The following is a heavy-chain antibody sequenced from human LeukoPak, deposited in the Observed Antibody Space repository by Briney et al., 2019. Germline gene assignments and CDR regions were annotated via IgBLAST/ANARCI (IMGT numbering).Heavy chain of an antibody. V-gene: IGHV3-48*03. D-gene: IGHD3-10*01. CDR2: ISSSGSTI. CDR1: GFTFSSYE. J-gene: IGHJ4*02. Sequence: GGSLRLSCAASGFTFSSYEMNWVRQAPGKGLEWVSYISSSGSTIYYADSVKGRFTISRDNAKNSLYLQMNSLRAEETAVYYCAREGVVRGFDYWGQGTLVTVSS. CDR3: AREGVVRGFDY.